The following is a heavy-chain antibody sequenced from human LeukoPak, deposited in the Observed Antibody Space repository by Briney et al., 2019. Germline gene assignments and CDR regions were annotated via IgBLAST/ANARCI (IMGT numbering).Heavy chain of an antibody. CDR1: GFTFSSYE. CDR3: ARSYYDSSGYPPLVDH. D-gene: IGHD3-22*01. J-gene: IGHJ4*02. V-gene: IGHV3-48*03. CDR2: ISSSGSTI. Sequence: GGSLRLSCAASGFTFSSYEMNWVRQAPGKGPEWVSYISSSGSTIYYADSVKGRFTISRDNAKNSLYLQMNSLRAEDTAVYYCARSYYDSSGYPPLVDHWGQGTLVTVSS.